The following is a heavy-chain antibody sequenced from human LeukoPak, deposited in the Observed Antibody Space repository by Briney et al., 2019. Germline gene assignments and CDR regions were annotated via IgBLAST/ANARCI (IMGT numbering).Heavy chain of an antibody. Sequence: GGSLRLSCAASGFTVSSNYMSWVRQAPGKGLEWVSIIYDGGKTYYADSVKGRLTVSRDNSKSTLYLQMNSLRAEDTAVYYCARLYYGAIDYWGQGTLVTVSS. V-gene: IGHV3-53*01. CDR2: IYDGGKT. D-gene: IGHD4-17*01. CDR1: GFTVSSNY. CDR3: ARLYYGAIDY. J-gene: IGHJ4*02.